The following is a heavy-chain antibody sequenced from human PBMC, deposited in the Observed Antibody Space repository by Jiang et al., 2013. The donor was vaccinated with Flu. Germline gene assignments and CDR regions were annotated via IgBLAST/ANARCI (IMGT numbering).Heavy chain of an antibody. CDR2: FDPEDGER. V-gene: IGHV1-24*01. CDR3: ARGVGGYGGYADS. D-gene: IGHD5-12*01. J-gene: IGHJ4*02. Sequence: SGFTLTGLSIHWVRQAPGKGLEWMGGFDPEDGERIDAQKFQGRVTLTEDKSTDTAYMELSSLRSEDTAVYYCARGVGGYGGYADSWGQGTLVTVSS. CDR1: GFTLTGLS.